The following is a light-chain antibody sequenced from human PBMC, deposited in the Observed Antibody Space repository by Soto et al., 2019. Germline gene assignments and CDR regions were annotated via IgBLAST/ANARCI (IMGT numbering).Light chain of an antibody. Sequence: QSALTQPASVSGSPGQSITISCTGTSSDVGTYDYVSWYQQHPGKAPKLIIYDVSNRPSGVSNRFSGSKSGNTASLTISGLQAEDEADYYCNSYRSGITLTVFGGGTKLTVL. CDR1: SSDVGTYDY. CDR2: DVS. CDR3: NSYRSGITLTV. J-gene: IGLJ2*01. V-gene: IGLV2-14*01.